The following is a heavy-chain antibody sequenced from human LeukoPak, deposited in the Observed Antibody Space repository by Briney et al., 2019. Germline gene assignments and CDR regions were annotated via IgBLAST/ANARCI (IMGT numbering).Heavy chain of an antibody. J-gene: IGHJ4*02. CDR1: GLTFSSYG. V-gene: IGHV3-33*08. Sequence: PGGSLRLSCAASGLTFSSYGMHWVRQAPGKGLEWVAVIWYDGSNKYYADSVKGRFTISRDNSKNTLYLQMNSLRAEDTAVYYCAREGSSSCSDYWGQETLVTVSS. CDR3: AREGSSSCSDY. CDR2: IWYDGSNK. D-gene: IGHD6-13*01.